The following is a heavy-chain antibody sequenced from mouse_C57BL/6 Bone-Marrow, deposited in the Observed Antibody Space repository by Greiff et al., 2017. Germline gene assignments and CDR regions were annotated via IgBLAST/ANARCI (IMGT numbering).Heavy chain of an antibody. CDR3: ARPDDYFFAY. Sequence: EVHLVESGGGLVQPGGSLKLSCAASGFTFSDYGMAWVRQAPRKGPEWVAFISNLAYSIYYADTVTGRFTISRENAKNTLYLEMSSLRSEDTAMYYCARPDDYFFAYWGQGTLVTVSA. D-gene: IGHD2-4*01. V-gene: IGHV5-15*01. CDR2: ISNLAYSI. J-gene: IGHJ3*01. CDR1: GFTFSDYG.